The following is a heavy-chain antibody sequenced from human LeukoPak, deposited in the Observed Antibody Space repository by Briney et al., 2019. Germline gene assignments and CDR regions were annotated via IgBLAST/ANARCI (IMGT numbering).Heavy chain of an antibody. Sequence: PGGSLRLSCAASGFTFSDYYMSWIRQAPGKGLEWVSYISSSGSNIYYADSVKGRFTISRDNAKNSLYLQMNSLRAEDTAVYYCARNGLLFGELVYYYYYMDVWGKGTTVTVSS. J-gene: IGHJ6*03. CDR3: ARNGLLFGELVYYYYYMDV. V-gene: IGHV3-11*04. CDR2: ISSSGSNI. D-gene: IGHD3-10*01. CDR1: GFTFSDYY.